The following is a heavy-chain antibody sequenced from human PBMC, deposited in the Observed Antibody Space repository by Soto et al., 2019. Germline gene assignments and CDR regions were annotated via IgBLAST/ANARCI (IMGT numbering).Heavy chain of an antibody. CDR3: AKVTKRAAAGRYEYYKYGMDV. CDR2: ISGSGGSS. J-gene: IGHJ6*02. CDR1: GFAFSTYA. V-gene: IGHV3-23*01. D-gene: IGHD6-13*01. Sequence: VVSLRLSCAAAGFAFSTYAMTWVRQAPGKGLEWVSVISGSGGSSYYAASVKGRFTISRDNSKNTLFLQMNGLRAEDTAVYYCAKVTKRAAAGRYEYYKYGMDVWGQGTTVTVSS.